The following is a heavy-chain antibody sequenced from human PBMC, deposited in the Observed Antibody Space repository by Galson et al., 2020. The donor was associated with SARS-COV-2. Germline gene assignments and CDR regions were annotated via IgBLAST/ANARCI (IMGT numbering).Heavy chain of an antibody. CDR2: INYSGIT. D-gene: IGHD6-19*01. V-gene: IGHV4-59*01. CDR1: GGPISGYY. J-gene: IGHJ5*02. CDR3: ARKSGQWLVGGEFTWFDP. Sequence: SETLSLTCTVSGGPISGYYWSWIRQPPGKGLEWIGYINYSGITSYNPSLKSRVTMSVDTSKNQFSLKLTSVTAADTAVYYCARKSGQWLVGGEFTWFDPWGQGTLVTVS.